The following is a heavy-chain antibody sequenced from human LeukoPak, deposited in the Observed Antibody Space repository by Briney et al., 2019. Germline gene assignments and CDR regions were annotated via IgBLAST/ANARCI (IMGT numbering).Heavy chain of an antibody. V-gene: IGHV3-21*01. Sequence: GGSLRLSCAASGFTFSSYSMNWVRQAPGKGLEWVSSISSSSSYIYYADSVKGRFTISGDNAKNSLYLQMNSLRAEDTAVYYCAIASSGYRTIIDYRGQGTLVTVSS. CDR1: GFTFSSYS. D-gene: IGHD5-18*01. J-gene: IGHJ4*02. CDR3: AIASSGYRTIIDY. CDR2: ISSSSSYI.